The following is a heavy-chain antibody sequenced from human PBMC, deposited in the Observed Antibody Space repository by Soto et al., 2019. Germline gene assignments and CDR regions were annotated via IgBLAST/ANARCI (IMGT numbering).Heavy chain of an antibody. CDR2: IYHSGST. CDR3: ARGGERYCSSTSCPKDDAFDI. J-gene: IGHJ3*02. Sequence: QVQLQESGPGLVKPSGTLSLTCAVSSGSISSSNWWSWVRQPPGKGLEWIGEIYHSGSTNYNPSLKSRVTISVDKSKNQFSLKLRSVTAADTAVYYCARGGERYCSSTSCPKDDAFDIWGQGTMVTVSS. V-gene: IGHV4-4*02. CDR1: SGSISSSNW. D-gene: IGHD2-2*01.